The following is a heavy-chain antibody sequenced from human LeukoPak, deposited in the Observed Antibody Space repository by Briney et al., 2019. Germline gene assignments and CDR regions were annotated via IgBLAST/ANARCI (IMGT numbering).Heavy chain of an antibody. D-gene: IGHD3-10*01. CDR2: ISAYNGNT. CDR1: GYTFTSYG. CDR3: ARDTAASVRGVIMEGVTCGY. Sequence: ASVKVSCKASGYTFTSYGISWVRQAPGQGLEWMGWISAYNGNTNYAQKLQGRVTMTTDTSTSTAYMELRSLRSDDTAVYYCARDTAASVRGVIMEGVTCGYWGQGTLVTVSS. V-gene: IGHV1-18*01. J-gene: IGHJ4*02.